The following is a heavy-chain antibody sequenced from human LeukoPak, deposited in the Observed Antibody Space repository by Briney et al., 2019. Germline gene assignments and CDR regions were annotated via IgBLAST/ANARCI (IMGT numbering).Heavy chain of an antibody. V-gene: IGHV3-30*02. CDR2: IRYDGSNK. CDR3: AKENYSSSWHADY. Sequence: QTGGSLRLSCAASGFTFSSYGMHWVRQAPGKGLEWVAFIRYDGSNKYYADSVKGRFTISRDNSKNTLYLQMNSLRAEDTAVYYCAKENYSSSWHADYWGQGTLVTVSS. CDR1: GFTFSSYG. D-gene: IGHD6-13*01. J-gene: IGHJ4*02.